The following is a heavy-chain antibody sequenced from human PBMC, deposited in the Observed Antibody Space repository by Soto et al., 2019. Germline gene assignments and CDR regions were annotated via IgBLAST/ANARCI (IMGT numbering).Heavy chain of an antibody. CDR1: GYTFTSYY. D-gene: IGHD3-22*01. J-gene: IGHJ5*02. V-gene: IGHV1-46*01. CDR2: INPSGGST. Sequence: ASVKVSCTASGYTFTSYYMHWVRQAPGQGLEWMGIINPSGGSTSYTQKFQGRVTMTRDTSTSTVYMELSSLRSEDTAVYYCARDDDDSRSGGYWFDPWGQGTLVTVSA. CDR3: ARDDDDSRSGGYWFDP.